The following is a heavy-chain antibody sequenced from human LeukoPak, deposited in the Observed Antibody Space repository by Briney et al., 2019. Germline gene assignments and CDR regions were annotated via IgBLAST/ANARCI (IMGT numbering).Heavy chain of an antibody. V-gene: IGHV3-30*19. Sequence: GGSLRLSCGASGFTFSSYAMSWVRQAPGKGLEWVAVISYDGSNKYYADSVKGRFTISRDNSKNTLYLQMNSLRAEDTAVYYCAREFVPSQSYCSGGSCAPLVDYWGQGTLVTVSS. CDR1: GFTFSSYA. CDR2: ISYDGSNK. J-gene: IGHJ4*02. D-gene: IGHD2-15*01. CDR3: AREFVPSQSYCSGGSCAPLVDY.